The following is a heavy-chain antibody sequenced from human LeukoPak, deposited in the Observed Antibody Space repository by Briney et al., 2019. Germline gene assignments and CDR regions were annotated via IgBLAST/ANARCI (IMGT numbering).Heavy chain of an antibody. J-gene: IGHJ5*02. CDR2: INPNSGGT. CDR1: GYTFTSYG. V-gene: IGHV1-2*02. CDR3: ARQTRGPRNWFDP. Sequence: GASVKVSCKASGYTFTSYGISWVRQAPGQGLEWMGWINPNSGGTNYAQKFQGRVTMTRDTSISTAYMELSRLRSDDTAVYYCARQTRGPRNWFDPWGQGTLVTVSS.